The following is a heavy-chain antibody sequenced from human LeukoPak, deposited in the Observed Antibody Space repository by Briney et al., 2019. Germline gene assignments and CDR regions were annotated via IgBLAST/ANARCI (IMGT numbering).Heavy chain of an antibody. CDR2: IKPDGSAT. CDR1: GFSFSNFW. CDR3: ARGGGSSF. D-gene: IGHD6-6*01. J-gene: IGHJ4*02. V-gene: IGHV3-7*01. Sequence: GGSLRLSCAASGFSFSNFWMSWVRQAPGKGLEWVANIKPDGSATNYVDSVKGRFTISRDNAKNSLDLQMNSLRAEDTAVYYCARGGGSSFWGQGTLVTVYS.